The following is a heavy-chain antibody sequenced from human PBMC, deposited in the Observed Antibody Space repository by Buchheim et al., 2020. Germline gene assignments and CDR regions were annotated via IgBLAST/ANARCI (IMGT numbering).Heavy chain of an antibody. V-gene: IGHV3-23*01. D-gene: IGHD1-20*01. CDR1: GFTFSSYA. CDR2: ISGSGGST. J-gene: IGHJ4*02. Sequence: EVQLLESGGGLVQPGGFLRLSCAASGFTFSSYAMSWVRQAPGKGLEWVSGISGSGGSTYYADSVKGRFTLSRANSNHTLYLQMNSLRAGDTAVYYCARLITGNYYFDYWGQGTL. CDR3: ARLITGNYYFDY.